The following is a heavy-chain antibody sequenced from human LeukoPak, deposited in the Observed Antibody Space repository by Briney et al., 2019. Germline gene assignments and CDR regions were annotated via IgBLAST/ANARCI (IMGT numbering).Heavy chain of an antibody. D-gene: IGHD4-23*01. V-gene: IGHV3-48*04. CDR2: ISSSSSTI. CDR3: ARADYGGNLYSFEY. CDR1: GFTFSSYS. J-gene: IGHJ4*02. Sequence: PGRSLRLSCAASGFTFSSYSMNWVRQAPGKGLEWVSYISSSSSTIYYADSVKGRFTISRDNAKNSLYLQMNSLRAEDTAVYYCARADYGGNLYSFEYWKQRSLVTGSS.